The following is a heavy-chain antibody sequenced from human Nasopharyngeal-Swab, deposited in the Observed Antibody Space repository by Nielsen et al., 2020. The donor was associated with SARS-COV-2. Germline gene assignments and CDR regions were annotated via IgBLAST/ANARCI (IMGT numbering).Heavy chain of an antibody. CDR1: GFTFSSYG. CDR3: ARGDYDFWCGYPRYFDY. D-gene: IGHD3-3*01. CDR2: IWYDGSNK. J-gene: IGHJ4*02. Sequence: GGSLRLSCAASGFTFSSYGMHWVRQAPGKGLEWVAVIWYDGSNKYYADSVKGRFTISRDNSKNKLYLQMNSLRAEDTAVYYCARGDYDFWCGYPRYFDYWGQGTLVTVSS. V-gene: IGHV3-33*01.